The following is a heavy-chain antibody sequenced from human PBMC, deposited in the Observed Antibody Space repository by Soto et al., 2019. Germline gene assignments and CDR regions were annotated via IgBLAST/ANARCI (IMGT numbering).Heavy chain of an antibody. Sequence: QVQLVQSGAEVKKPGASVKVSCKASGYTFTSYYMHWVRQAPGQGLEWMGIINPSGGSTSYAQKFQVRVTMTRHTSTSTVYMELSSLRSEDTAVYYCARPVAGTSYFDYWGQGTLVTVSS. V-gene: IGHV1-46*01. D-gene: IGHD6-19*01. CDR3: ARPVAGTSYFDY. CDR2: INPSGGST. J-gene: IGHJ4*02. CDR1: GYTFTSYY.